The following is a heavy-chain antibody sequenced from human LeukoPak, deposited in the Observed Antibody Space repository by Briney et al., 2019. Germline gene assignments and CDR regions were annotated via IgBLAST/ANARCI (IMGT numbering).Heavy chain of an antibody. V-gene: IGHV4-39*01. CDR2: IYYSGST. CDR1: GGSIRSSSSF. Sequence: PSETLSLTCIVPGGSIRSSSSFWGWIRQPPGKGLEWIGIIYYSGSTYYNPSLKSRLTISVDTSKNQFSLNLSSVTATDTAVYYCARRGYCSSTRCYEYWFDPWGQGTLVTVSS. J-gene: IGHJ5*02. CDR3: ARRGYCSSTRCYEYWFDP. D-gene: IGHD2-2*01.